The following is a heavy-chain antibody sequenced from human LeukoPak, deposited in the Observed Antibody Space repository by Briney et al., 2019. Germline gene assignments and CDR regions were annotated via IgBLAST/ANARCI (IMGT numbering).Heavy chain of an antibody. Sequence: ASVKVSCKASGYTFTGYYMHWVRQAPGQGLEWMGWINPNSGGTNYAQKFQGRVTMTRDTSISTAYMELSRLRSDDTAVYYCATRYCSSTSCYEDDAFDIWGQGTMVTVSS. D-gene: IGHD2-2*01. V-gene: IGHV1-2*02. CDR1: GYTFTGYY. CDR3: ATRYCSSTSCYEDDAFDI. CDR2: INPNSGGT. J-gene: IGHJ3*02.